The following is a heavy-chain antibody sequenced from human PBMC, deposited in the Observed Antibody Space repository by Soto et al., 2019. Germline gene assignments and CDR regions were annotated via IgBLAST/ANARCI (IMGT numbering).Heavy chain of an antibody. CDR2: ISGSGGST. V-gene: IGHV3-23*01. CDR1: GFTFSSYA. CDR3: AKANPNYIWGSFYYMDV. D-gene: IGHD3-16*01. Sequence: PGGSLRLSCAASGFTFSSYAMSWVRQAPGKGLEWVSAISGSGGSTYYADSVKGRFTISRDNSKNTLYLQMNSLRAEDTAVYYCAKANPNYIWGSFYYMDVWGKGTTVTVSS. J-gene: IGHJ6*03.